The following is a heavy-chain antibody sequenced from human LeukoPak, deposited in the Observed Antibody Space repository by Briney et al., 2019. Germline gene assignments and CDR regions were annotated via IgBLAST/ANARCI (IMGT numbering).Heavy chain of an antibody. J-gene: IGHJ3*02. CDR1: GFSFSSYG. CDR2: IVGSRDNT. V-gene: IGHV3-23*01. CDR3: ARPETQYSSGLDGFDI. D-gene: IGHD6-19*01. Sequence: PGGSLRLSCAASGFSFSSYGMSWVRQAPGKGLEWVSDIVGSRDNTDYADSVKGRFTISRDNSKNMLYLQMNSLRTEDTAVYYCARPETQYSSGLDGFDIWGQGTMVTVSS.